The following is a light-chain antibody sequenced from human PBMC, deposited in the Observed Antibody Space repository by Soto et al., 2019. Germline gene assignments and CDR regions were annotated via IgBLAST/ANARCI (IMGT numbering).Light chain of an antibody. CDR2: EVS. J-gene: IGLJ1*01. CDR1: SSDVGSYNY. CDR3: SSYTSSSTL. V-gene: IGLV2-14*01. Sequence: QSVLTQPASVSGSHGQSITISCTGTSSDVGSYNYVSWYQQHPGKAPKLMIYEVSDRPSGISSRFSGSKSGNTASLTISGLQTEDEADYSCSSYTSSSTLFGTGTKLTVL.